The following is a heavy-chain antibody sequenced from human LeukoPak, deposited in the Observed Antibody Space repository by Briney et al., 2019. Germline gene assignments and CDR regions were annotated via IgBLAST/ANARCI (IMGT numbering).Heavy chain of an antibody. CDR3: ARDLYCSSTSCYVSYYYYYYGMDV. J-gene: IGHJ6*04. D-gene: IGHD2-2*01. CDR1: GFTFSSYS. V-gene: IGHV3-21*01. Sequence: GGSLRLSCAASGFTFSSYSMNWVRQAPGKGLEWVSSISSSSSYIYYADSVKGRFTISRDNAKNSLYLQMNSLRAEDTAVYYCARDLYCSSTSCYVSYYYYYYGMDVWGKGTTVTVPS. CDR2: ISSSSSYI.